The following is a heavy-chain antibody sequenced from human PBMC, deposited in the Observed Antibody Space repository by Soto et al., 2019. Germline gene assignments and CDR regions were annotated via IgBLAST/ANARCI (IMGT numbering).Heavy chain of an antibody. CDR3: ARDGDFWSGINTNWFDP. J-gene: IGHJ5*02. CDR2: ISAYNGNT. Sequence: ASVKVSCKASGYTFTSYGISWVRQAPGQGLEWMGWISAYNGNTNYAQKLQGRVTMTTDTSTSTAYMELRSLRSDDTAVYYCARDGDFWSGINTNWFDPWGQGTLVTVSS. V-gene: IGHV1-18*01. D-gene: IGHD3-3*01. CDR1: GYTFTSYG.